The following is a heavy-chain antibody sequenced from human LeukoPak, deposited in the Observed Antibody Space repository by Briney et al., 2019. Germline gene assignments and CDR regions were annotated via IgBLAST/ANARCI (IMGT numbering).Heavy chain of an antibody. Sequence: SETLSLTCIVSGGSISSSSHHWGWIRQPPGKGLEWIGSIYYSGSTYYSPSLKSRVTISVDTSKNQFSLKLRSVTAADTAVYHCARHWAYCSGGTCYSFDDWGQGTLVTVSS. V-gene: IGHV4-39*01. CDR1: GGSISSSSHH. D-gene: IGHD2-15*01. CDR3: ARHWAYCSGGTCYSFDD. CDR2: IYYSGST. J-gene: IGHJ4*02.